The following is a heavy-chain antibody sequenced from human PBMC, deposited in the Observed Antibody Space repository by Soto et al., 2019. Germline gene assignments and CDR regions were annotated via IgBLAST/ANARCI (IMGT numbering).Heavy chain of an antibody. J-gene: IGHJ3*02. CDR1: EYTFTSYD. D-gene: IGHD3-10*01. CDR2: MNPNSGNT. V-gene: IGHV1-8*01. Sequence: QVQLVQSGAEVKKPGASVKVSCKASEYTFTSYDINWVRQATGQGLEWMGWMNPNSGNTGYAQKFQGRVTMTRNTSISTSYMELSSLRSEDTAVYYCARGINYYDSGDDAFDIWGQRTMVTVSS. CDR3: ARGINYYDSGDDAFDI.